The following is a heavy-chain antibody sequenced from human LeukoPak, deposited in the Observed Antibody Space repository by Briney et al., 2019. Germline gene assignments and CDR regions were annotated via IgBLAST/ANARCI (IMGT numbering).Heavy chain of an antibody. Sequence: GGSLRLSCAASGFTFSSYSMNWVRQAPGKGLEWVSYISSSSSTIYYADSVKGRFTISRDNAKNSLYLQMNSLRAEDTAVYYCARYMVTVWSYYYGMDVWGQGTTVTVSS. CDR1: GFTFSSYS. CDR3: ARYMVTVWSYYYGMDV. CDR2: ISSSSSTI. D-gene: IGHD5-18*01. V-gene: IGHV3-48*04. J-gene: IGHJ6*02.